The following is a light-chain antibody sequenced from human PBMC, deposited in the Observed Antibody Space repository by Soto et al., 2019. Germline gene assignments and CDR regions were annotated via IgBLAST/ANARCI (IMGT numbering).Light chain of an antibody. CDR1: SSDVGGYNH. CDR3: CSYTRLSTVV. CDR2: AVS. V-gene: IGLV2-14*01. J-gene: IGLJ2*01. Sequence: QSVLTQPASVSGSPGQSITISCTGTSSDVGGYNHVSWYQHSPGKAPKLILFAVSDRPSGVSHRFSGSKSGNTASLTISGLQAEDEADYYCCSYTRLSTVVFGGGTQLTVL.